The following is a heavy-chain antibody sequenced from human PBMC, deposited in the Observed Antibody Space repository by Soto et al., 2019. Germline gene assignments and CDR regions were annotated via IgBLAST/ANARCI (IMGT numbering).Heavy chain of an antibody. CDR3: ARDSLSGTYYLDY. V-gene: IGHV3-33*01. CDR2: IWHDGSNK. D-gene: IGHD1-26*01. J-gene: IGHJ4*02. CDR1: GFTFNTYG. Sequence: GGSLRLSCAASGFTFNTYGMHWVRRAPGKGLEWVAVIWHDGSNKYYADSVQGRFTISRHNSENTLYLQMNSLGAEDTAVYYCARDSLSGTYYLDYWGQGTLVTVSS.